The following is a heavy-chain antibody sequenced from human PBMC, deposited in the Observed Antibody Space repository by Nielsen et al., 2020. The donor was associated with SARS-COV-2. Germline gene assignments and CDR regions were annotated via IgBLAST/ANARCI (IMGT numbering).Heavy chain of an antibody. CDR2: INSNGRTT. D-gene: IGHD5-24*01. CDR1: GFTFSSYD. J-gene: IGHJ6*02. CDR3: AIDLTYGSPAHYFYQMDV. Sequence: GGSLRLSCAASGFTFSSYDMNWVRQAPGKGLEWVAYINSNGRTTHHADSVKGRFTISRDNIRDSVYLQMNGLRGDDTAVYYCAIDLTYGSPAHYFYQMDVWGQGTTVNVSS. V-gene: IGHV3-48*03.